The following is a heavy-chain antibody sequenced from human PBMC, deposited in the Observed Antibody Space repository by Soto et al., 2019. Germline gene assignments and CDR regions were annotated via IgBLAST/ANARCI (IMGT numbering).Heavy chain of an antibody. CDR3: ARDGDSGGYNS. J-gene: IGHJ4*02. CDR2: ISSSSSTI. CDR1: GFTFSSYS. Sequence: GGSLRLSCAASGFTFSSYSMNWVRQAPGKGLKWVSYISSSSSTIYYADSVKGRFTISRDNAKNSLYLQMNRLGAEDAAVYNCARDGDSGGYNSWGQGTLVTVSS. D-gene: IGHD1-26*01. V-gene: IGHV3-48*04.